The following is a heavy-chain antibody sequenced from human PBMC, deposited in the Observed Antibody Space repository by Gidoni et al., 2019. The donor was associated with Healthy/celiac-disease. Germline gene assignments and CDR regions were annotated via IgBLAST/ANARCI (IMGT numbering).Heavy chain of an antibody. D-gene: IGHD2-15*01. J-gene: IGHJ6*02. CDR1: GGTFSSYA. Sequence: VQLVQSGAEVKKPGSSVKVSCKASGGTFSSYANSWVRQAPGQGLEWMGRIIPILGIANYAQKFQGRVTITADKSTSTAYMELSSLRSEDTAVYYCASIHCSGGSCYSYYYYGMDVWGQGTTVTVSS. V-gene: IGHV1-69*04. CDR2: IIPILGIA. CDR3: ASIHCSGGSCYSYYYYGMDV.